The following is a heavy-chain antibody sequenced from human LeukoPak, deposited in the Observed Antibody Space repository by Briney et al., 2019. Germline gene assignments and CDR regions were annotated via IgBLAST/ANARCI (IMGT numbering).Heavy chain of an antibody. CDR3: ARDLLGGYGYYSSGYYYDY. D-gene: IGHD3-22*01. V-gene: IGHV4-59*12. Sequence: PSETLSLTCTVSGGSISSYYWSWIRQPPGKGLEWIGYIYYSGSTNYNPSLKSRVTISVDTSKNQFSLKLSSVTAADTAVYYCARDLLGGYGYYSSGYYYDYWGQGTLVTVSS. CDR1: GGSISSYY. CDR2: IYYSGST. J-gene: IGHJ4*02.